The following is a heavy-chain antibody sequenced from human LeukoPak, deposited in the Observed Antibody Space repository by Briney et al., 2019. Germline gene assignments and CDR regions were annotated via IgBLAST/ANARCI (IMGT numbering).Heavy chain of an antibody. J-gene: IGHJ5*02. V-gene: IGHV1-69*13. CDR3: ARDSSTSWGGNDNWFDP. CDR2: IIPIFGTA. Sequence: SVKVSCKASGGTFSSYAISWVRQAPGQGLEWMGGIIPIFGTANYAQKFQGRVTITADESTSTAYMELSSLRSEDTAVYYCARDSSTSWGGNDNWFDPWGQGTLVTVSS. CDR1: GGTFSSYA. D-gene: IGHD2-2*01.